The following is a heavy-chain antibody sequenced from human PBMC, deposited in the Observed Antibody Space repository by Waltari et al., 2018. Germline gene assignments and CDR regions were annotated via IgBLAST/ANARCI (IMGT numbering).Heavy chain of an antibody. CDR2: IYYSGST. J-gene: IGHJ6*03. V-gene: IGHV4-59*01. CDR1: GGSISSYY. CDR3: ARLGWDIVVVPAAEGYYYMDV. Sequence: QVQLQESGPGLVKPSETLSLTCTVSGGSISSYYWSWIRQPPGKGLEWIGYIYYSGSTNYHPSLKSRVTISVDTSKNQFSLKLSSVTAADTAVYYCARLGWDIVVVPAAEGYYYMDVWGNGTTVTVSS. D-gene: IGHD2-2*01.